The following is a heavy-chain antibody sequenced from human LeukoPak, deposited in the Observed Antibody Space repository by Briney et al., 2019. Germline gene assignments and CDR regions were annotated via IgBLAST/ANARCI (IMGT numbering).Heavy chain of an antibody. CDR3: ARAASGSYHSDY. Sequence: GGSLRLSCAASGFTFSGSAMHWVRQAPGKGLEYVSAISSNGASTYYANSVKGRFTISRDNSKSTLYLQMGSLTVEDMGVYYCARAASGSYHSDYWGQGTLVTVSS. V-gene: IGHV3-64*01. CDR1: GFTFSGSA. D-gene: IGHD1-26*01. CDR2: ISSNGAST. J-gene: IGHJ4*02.